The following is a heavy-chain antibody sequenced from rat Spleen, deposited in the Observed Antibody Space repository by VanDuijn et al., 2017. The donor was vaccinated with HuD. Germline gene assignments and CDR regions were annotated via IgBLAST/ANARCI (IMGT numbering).Heavy chain of an antibody. V-gene: IGHV5-19*01. D-gene: IGHD4-3*01. Sequence: EVQLVESGGGLVQPGRSLKLSCAASGFTFSNYGMHWIRQAPTKGLEWVASISPSGGSTYYRDSVKGRFTISRDNAKSTLYLQMDSLRSEDTATYYCATEYNSGYGYVMDAWGQGASVTVSS. CDR1: GFTFSNYG. CDR3: ATEYNSGYGYVMDA. J-gene: IGHJ4*01. CDR2: ISPSGGST.